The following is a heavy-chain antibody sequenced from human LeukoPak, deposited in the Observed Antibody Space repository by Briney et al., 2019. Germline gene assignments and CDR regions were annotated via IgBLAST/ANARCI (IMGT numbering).Heavy chain of an antibody. J-gene: IGHJ6*03. CDR3: AKGSTTAAHYYYMDV. Sequence: GGSLRLSCAASGLTFSSYVMSWVRQAPGKGLEWVSVISGSGGSTYYADSVKGRFTISRDNSKNTLYLQMNTLRAEDTAVYYCAKGSTTAAHYYYMDVWGKGTTVTVSS. D-gene: IGHD6-13*01. CDR1: GLTFSSYV. V-gene: IGHV3-23*01. CDR2: ISGSGGST.